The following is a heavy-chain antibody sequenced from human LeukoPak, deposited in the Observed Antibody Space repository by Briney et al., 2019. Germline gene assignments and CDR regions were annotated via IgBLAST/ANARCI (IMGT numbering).Heavy chain of an antibody. CDR2: IWYDGSNK. V-gene: IGHV3-33*01. Sequence: GGSLRLSCAPSGFTFSTYGMHWVRQAPGKGLEWVAVIWYDGSNKYYTDSVKGLFTISRDNSKNTLYLQMNRLRAEDTAVYYCARDPATVTSYFDYWGQGTLVTVSS. CDR3: ARDPATVTSYFDY. D-gene: IGHD4-17*01. CDR1: GFTFSTYG. J-gene: IGHJ4*02.